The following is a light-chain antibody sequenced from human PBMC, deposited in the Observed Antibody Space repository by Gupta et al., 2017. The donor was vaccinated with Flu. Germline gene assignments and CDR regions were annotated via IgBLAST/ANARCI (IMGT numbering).Light chain of an antibody. J-gene: IGKJ2*03. CDR2: AAS. V-gene: IGKV1D-8*03. Sequence: VIWMTQSPSLLSASTGDRVTITCRASRDISGYLAWYQQKPGEAPELLIYAASTLPAGVPSRFSGRGSGTEFTLTITNLQAEDFAIYHCHQSEGFPHSFGQGTXLEIK. CDR3: HQSEGFPHS. CDR1: RDISGY.